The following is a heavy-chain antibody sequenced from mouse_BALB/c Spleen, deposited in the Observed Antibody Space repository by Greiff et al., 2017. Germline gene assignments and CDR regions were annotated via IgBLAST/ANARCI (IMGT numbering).Heavy chain of an antibody. D-gene: IGHD2-10*02. Sequence: VQVVESGPGLVAPSQSLSITCTVSGFSLTSYGVHWVRQPPGKGLEWLGVIWAGGSTNYNSALMSRLSISKDNSKSQVFLKMNSLQTDDTAMYYCAREALYGNYGWFAYWAKGLWSLSLQ. V-gene: IGHV2-9*02. CDR1: GFSLTSYG. CDR3: AREALYGNYGWFAY. CDR2: IWAGGST. J-gene: IGHJ3*01.